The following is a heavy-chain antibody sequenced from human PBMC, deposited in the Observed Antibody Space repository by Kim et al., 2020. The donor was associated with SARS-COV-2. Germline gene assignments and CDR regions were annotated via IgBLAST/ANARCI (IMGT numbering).Heavy chain of an antibody. V-gene: IGHV1-69*06. CDR3: ASVSSGANWFDH. CDR1: GGTFSSYA. Sequence: SVKVSCKASGGTFSSYAISWVRQAPEQGLEWLGGIIPIFGTVNYAQKFQGRVTITADKSTSTASMELSRLRSEDTAVSYCASVSSGANWFDHWGQGTQV. D-gene: IGHD3-10*01. CDR2: IIPIFGTV. J-gene: IGHJ5*02.